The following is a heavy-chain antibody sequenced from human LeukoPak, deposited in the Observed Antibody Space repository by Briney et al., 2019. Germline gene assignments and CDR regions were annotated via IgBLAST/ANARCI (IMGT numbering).Heavy chain of an antibody. D-gene: IGHD6-13*01. CDR3: ARDPGIPAAGTVGYFDY. CDR2: ITGSGGST. CDR1: GFTFSSYA. Sequence: GGSLRLSCAASGFTFSSYAMSWVRQAPGKGLEWVSTITGSGGSTYYPDSVKGRFTISRDNSKNTLSLQMNSLRAEDTAVYYCARDPGIPAAGTVGYFDYWGQGTLVTVSS. V-gene: IGHV3-23*01. J-gene: IGHJ4*02.